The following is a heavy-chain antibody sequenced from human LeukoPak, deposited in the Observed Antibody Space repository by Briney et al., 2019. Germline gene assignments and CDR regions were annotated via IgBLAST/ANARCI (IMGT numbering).Heavy chain of an antibody. CDR2: ISYDGSNK. J-gene: IGHJ6*03. V-gene: IGHV3-30*18. CDR3: AKKGMEDILTGYYGHYYYYMDV. D-gene: IGHD3-9*01. Sequence: GGSLRLSCAASGFTFSSYGMHWVRQAPGKGLEWVAVISYDGSNKYYADSVKGRFTISRDNSKNTLYLQMNSLRAEDTAVYYCAKKGMEDILTGYYGHYYYYMDVWGKVTTVTVSS. CDR1: GFTFSSYG.